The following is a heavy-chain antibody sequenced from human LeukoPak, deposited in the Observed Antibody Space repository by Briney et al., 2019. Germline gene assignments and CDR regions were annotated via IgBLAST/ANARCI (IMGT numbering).Heavy chain of an antibody. J-gene: IGHJ4*02. CDR2: IYGSGST. CDR3: ARGYYGSGSYYSQYYFDY. D-gene: IGHD3-10*01. CDR1: GGSISSY. Sequence: SETLSLTCTVSGGSISSYWSWIRQPAGKGLEWIGRIYGSGSTNYNPSLKSRVTMSLDTSKNQFSLKLSSVTAADPAVYYCARGYYGSGSYYSQYYFDYWGQGTLVTVSS. V-gene: IGHV4-4*07.